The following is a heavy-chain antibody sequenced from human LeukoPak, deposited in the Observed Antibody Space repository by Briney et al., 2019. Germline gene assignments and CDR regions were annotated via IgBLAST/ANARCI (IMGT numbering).Heavy chain of an antibody. CDR3: ARDLDYSTGFDY. D-gene: IGHD4-11*01. CDR1: GFTFSSSTFGSYT. V-gene: IGHV3-21*01. Sequence: GGSLRLSCATSGFTFSSSTFGSYTMNWVRQAPGKGLEWVSSISGTGTYIYYTDSVKGRFTISRDIANSLLYLQMNSLRADDTAVYYCARDLDYSTGFDYWGQGTLVTVSS. J-gene: IGHJ4*02. CDR2: ISGTGTYI.